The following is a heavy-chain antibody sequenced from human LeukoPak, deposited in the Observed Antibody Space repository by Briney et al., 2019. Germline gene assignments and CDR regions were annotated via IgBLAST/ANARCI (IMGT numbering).Heavy chain of an antibody. Sequence: PSETLSLTCTVSGGSISNSNYHWGWIRQPPGNGLEWIGKIYFTETYSNPSLKSRVTISMDTSKNQFSLKLSSVTAADTAVFYCARISGPYYYAVDVWGQGTTVTVSS. CDR2: IYFTET. CDR3: ARISGPYYYAVDV. D-gene: IGHD3-10*01. J-gene: IGHJ6*02. CDR1: GGSISNSNYH. V-gene: IGHV4-39*01.